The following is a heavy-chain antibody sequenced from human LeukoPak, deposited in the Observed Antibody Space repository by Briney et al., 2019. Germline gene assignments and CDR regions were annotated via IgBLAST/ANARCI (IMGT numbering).Heavy chain of an antibody. CDR2: IYYSGST. V-gene: IGHV4-59*01. D-gene: IGHD3-10*01. CDR3: AGGSGRDYYYYYGMDV. J-gene: IGHJ6*04. CDR1: GGSISSYY. Sequence: SETLSLTCTVSGGSISSYYWSWIRQPPGKGLEWIGYIYYSGSTNYNPSLKSRVTISVDTSKNQFSLKLSSVTAAGTAVYYCAGGSGRDYYYYYGMDVWGKGTTVTVSS.